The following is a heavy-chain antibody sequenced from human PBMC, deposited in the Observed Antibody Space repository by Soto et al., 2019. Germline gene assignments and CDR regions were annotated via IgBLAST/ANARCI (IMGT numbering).Heavy chain of an antibody. CDR2: IYSSENT. J-gene: IGHJ6*02. V-gene: IGHV4-39*01. CDR3: ARLNGFCISTNCHGYYGMDV. Sequence: QLQLQESGRGLVKPSETLSLTCTVSGGSVSSSSYSWGWIRQSPGKGLEWIGTIYSSENTYYNPSLLSRVSISVDTSKNEFSVRLSSVTAADTAVYYCARLNGFCISTNCHGYYGMDVWGQGTTVTVSS. CDR1: GGSVSSSSYS. D-gene: IGHD2-2*03.